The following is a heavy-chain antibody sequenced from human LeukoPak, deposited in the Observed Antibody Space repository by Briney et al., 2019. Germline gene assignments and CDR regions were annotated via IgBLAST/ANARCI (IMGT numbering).Heavy chain of an antibody. D-gene: IGHD1-14*01. CDR3: ARDSAGNLGDY. CDR2: IIPIFGTA. V-gene: IGHV1-69*05. CDR1: GYTFTSYD. J-gene: IGHJ4*02. Sequence: ASVKVSCKASGYTFTSYDINWVRQATGQGLEWMGRIIPIFGTANYAQKFQGRVTITTDESTSTAYMELSSLRSEDTAVYYCARDSAGNLGDYWGQGTLVTVSS.